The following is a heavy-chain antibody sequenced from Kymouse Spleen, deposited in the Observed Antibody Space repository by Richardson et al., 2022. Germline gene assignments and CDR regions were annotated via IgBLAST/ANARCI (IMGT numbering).Heavy chain of an antibody. CDR3: ARDVGAKFDP. CDR1: GGSISSYY. V-gene: IGHV4-59*01. D-gene: IGHD1-26*01. Sequence: QVQLQESGPGLVKPSETLSLTCTVSGGSISSYYWSWIRQPPGKGLEWIGYIYYSGSTNYNPSLKSRVTISVDTSKNQFSLKLSSVTAADTAVYYCARDVGAKFDPWGQGTLVTVSS. CDR2: IYYSGST. J-gene: IGHJ5*02.